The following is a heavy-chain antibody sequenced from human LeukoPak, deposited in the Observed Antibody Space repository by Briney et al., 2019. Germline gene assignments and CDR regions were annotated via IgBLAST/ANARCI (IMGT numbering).Heavy chain of an antibody. D-gene: IGHD5-18*01. J-gene: IGHJ4*02. CDR2: INSDGSST. Sequence: GRSLRLSCAASGFTFGSYWMHWVRQAPGKGLVWVSRINSDGSSTSYADSVKGRFTISRDNAKNTLYLQMNSLRAEDTAVYYCARDRGYGYLFDYWGQGTLVTVSS. CDR3: ARDRGYGYLFDY. CDR1: GFTFGSYW. V-gene: IGHV3-74*01.